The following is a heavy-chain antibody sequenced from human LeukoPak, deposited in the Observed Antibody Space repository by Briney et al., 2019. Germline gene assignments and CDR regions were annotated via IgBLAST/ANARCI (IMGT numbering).Heavy chain of an antibody. Sequence: PGGSLRLSCAASGFTFSSHAMDWVRQAPGRGLEWVASIKQDVSDKYYVDAVKGRFTISRDNAKNSLYLQMNSLRAEDTAVYYCARGVAAAGSLGYWGQGTLVTVSS. CDR2: IKQDVSDK. CDR3: ARGVAAAGSLGY. D-gene: IGHD6-13*01. J-gene: IGHJ4*02. V-gene: IGHV3-7*05. CDR1: GFTFSSHA.